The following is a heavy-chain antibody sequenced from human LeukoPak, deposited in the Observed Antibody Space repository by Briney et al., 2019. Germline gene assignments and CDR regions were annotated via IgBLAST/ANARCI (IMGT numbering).Heavy chain of an antibody. V-gene: IGHV4-4*09. CDR1: GGSISSYY. J-gene: IGHJ5*02. Sequence: ETLSLTCTVSGGSISSYYWSWIRQPPGKGLEWIGYIYTSGSTNYNPSLKSRVTITVDTSKNQFSLKLSSVTAADTAVYYCARGYCTNGVCYPWFDPWGQGTLVTVSS. CDR3: ARGYCTNGVCYPWFDP. CDR2: IYTSGST. D-gene: IGHD2-8*01.